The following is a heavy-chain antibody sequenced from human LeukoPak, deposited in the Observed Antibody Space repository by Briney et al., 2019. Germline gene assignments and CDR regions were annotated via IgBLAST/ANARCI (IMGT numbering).Heavy chain of an antibody. Sequence: PGGSLRLSCAASGFTFSNAWMSWVRQAPGKGLEWVGRIKSKTDGGTTDYAAPVKGRFTISRDDSKNTLYLQMNSLKTEDTAVYYCLYYYDSSGEPLESYWGQGTLVTVSS. D-gene: IGHD3-22*01. CDR1: GFTFSNAW. CDR3: LYYYDSSGEPLESY. J-gene: IGHJ4*02. CDR2: IKSKTDGGTT. V-gene: IGHV3-15*01.